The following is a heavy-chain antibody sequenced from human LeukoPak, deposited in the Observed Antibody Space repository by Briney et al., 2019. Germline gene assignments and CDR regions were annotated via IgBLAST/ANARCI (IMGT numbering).Heavy chain of an antibody. CDR1: GFTFRSYE. J-gene: IGHJ6*03. Sequence: GGSLRLSCAVSGFTFRSYEMNWVRQAPGKGLEWVSYISSSSSYIYYADSVKGRFTISRDNAKNSLYLQMNSLRAEDTAVYYCARDRPWGYYYYYMDVWGKGTTVTVSS. D-gene: IGHD3-16*01. CDR2: ISSSSSYI. CDR3: ARDRPWGYYYYYMDV. V-gene: IGHV3-21*05.